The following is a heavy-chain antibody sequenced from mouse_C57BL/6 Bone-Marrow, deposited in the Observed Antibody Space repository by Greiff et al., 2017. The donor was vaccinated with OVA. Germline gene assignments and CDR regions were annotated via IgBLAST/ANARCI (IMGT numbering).Heavy chain of an antibody. CDR1: GYTFTSYG. CDR2: IYPRSGNT. Sequence: LVESGAELARPGASVKLSCKASGYTFTSYGISWVKQRTGQGLEWIGEIYPRSGNTYYNEKFKGKATLTADKSSSTAYMELRSLTSEDSAVYFCARSVRFFYAMDYWGQGTSVTVSS. CDR3: ARSVRFFYAMDY. J-gene: IGHJ4*01. V-gene: IGHV1-81*01.